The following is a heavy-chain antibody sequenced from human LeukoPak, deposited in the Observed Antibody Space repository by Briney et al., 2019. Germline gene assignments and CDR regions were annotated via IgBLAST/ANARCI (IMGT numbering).Heavy chain of an antibody. CDR1: GYTFTGYY. CDR3: ARGFMDILTGYEY. D-gene: IGHD3-9*01. V-gene: IGHV1-2*02. CDR2: INPNSGGT. J-gene: IGHJ4*02. Sequence: ASVKVSCKASGYTFTGYYMHWVRQAPGQGLEWMGWINPNSGGTDYAQKFQGRVTMTRDTSISTAYMELSRLRSDDTAVYYCARGFMDILTGYEYWGQGTLVTVSS.